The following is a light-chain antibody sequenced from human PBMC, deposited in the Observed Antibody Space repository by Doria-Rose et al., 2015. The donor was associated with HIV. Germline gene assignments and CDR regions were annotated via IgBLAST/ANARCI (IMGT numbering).Light chain of an antibody. J-gene: IGKJ3*01. CDR2: WAS. V-gene: IGKV4-1*01. CDR3: QQYYDTPS. Sequence: DIRLTQSPESLGMSLGERATLNCKSNQSLLYTSKNYLAWYQQKPGQPPKLLIYWASTRQSEVPARISGSGSGTDFTLTISSLEAEDVAVYYCQQYYDTPSFGPGTTVDIK. CDR1: QSLLYTSKNY.